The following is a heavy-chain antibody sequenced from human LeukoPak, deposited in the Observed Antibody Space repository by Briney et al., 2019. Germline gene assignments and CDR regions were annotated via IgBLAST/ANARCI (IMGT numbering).Heavy chain of an antibody. CDR1: GFTFSSYS. J-gene: IGHJ3*02. CDR3: ARDQYYSNDI. CDR2: ISSSSSTI. D-gene: IGHD3-10*01. Sequence: PGGSLRLSCAASGFTFSSYSVNWVRQAPGKGLEWVSYISSSSSTIYYADFVKGRFTISRDNAKNSLYLQMNSLRAEDTAVYYCARDQYYSNDIWGQGTMVTVSS. V-gene: IGHV3-48*01.